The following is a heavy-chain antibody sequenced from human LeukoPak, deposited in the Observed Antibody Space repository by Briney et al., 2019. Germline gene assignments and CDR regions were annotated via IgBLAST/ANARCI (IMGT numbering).Heavy chain of an antibody. CDR1: GDTVSSNSAA. CDR2: TYYRSKWYN. Sequence: SQTLSLTCALSGDTVSSNSAAWHWIRQSPSRGLEWLGRTYYRSKWYNDYAVSVKIQITINPDTSKNQFSLQLNSVTPEDTAVYYCARAPRGIFDYWGQGTLVTVSS. D-gene: IGHD3-16*01. J-gene: IGHJ4*02. V-gene: IGHV6-1*01. CDR3: ARAPRGIFDY.